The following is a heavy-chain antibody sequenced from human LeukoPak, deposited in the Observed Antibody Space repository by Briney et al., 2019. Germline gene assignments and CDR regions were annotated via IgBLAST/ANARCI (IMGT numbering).Heavy chain of an antibody. V-gene: IGHV4-59*12. CDR3: ARATTRRITIFGERKGHNWFDS. CDR1: GGSISSYY. CDR2: IYYSGST. Sequence: SETLSLTCTVSGGSISSYYWSWIRQPPGKGLEWIGYIYYSGSTNYNPSLKSRVTISVDTSKNQFSLKLSSVTAADTAVYYCARATTRRITIFGERKGHNWFDSWGQGTLVTVSS. J-gene: IGHJ5*01. D-gene: IGHD3-3*01.